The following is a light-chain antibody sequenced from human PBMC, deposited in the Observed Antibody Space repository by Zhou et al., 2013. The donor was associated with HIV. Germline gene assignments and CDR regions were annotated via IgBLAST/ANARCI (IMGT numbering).Light chain of an antibody. Sequence: DIQMTQSPSSVSASVGDTVTITCRASEDISSSLAWYQHAPGRGPKLLIYGASKLQGGVPSRFSGSGYGTEFTLTISSLQPDDFATYYCQHYLSFFPTFGQGTKVEI. V-gene: IGKV1-5*01. J-gene: IGKJ1*01. CDR1: EDISSS. CDR2: GAS. CDR3: QHYLSFFPT.